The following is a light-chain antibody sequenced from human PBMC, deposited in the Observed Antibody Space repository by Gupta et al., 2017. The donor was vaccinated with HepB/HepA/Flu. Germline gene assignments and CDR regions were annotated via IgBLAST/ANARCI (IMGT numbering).Light chain of an antibody. J-gene: IGLJ3*02. CDR3: SSDTTSRTWV. CDR1: SSDVGFYSF. V-gene: IGLV2-14*01. CDR2: DVS. Sequence: QSALTQPASVSGSPGQSITISCTGTSSDVGFYSFVSWHQQHPGNAPNLMIYDVSVRPSGVATRFSGSKSGNTASLTISVLQEEDEADYHCSSDTTSRTWVFGGGTKLTVL.